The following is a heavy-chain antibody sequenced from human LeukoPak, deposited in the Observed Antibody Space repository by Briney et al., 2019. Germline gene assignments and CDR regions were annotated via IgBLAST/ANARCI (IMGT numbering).Heavy chain of an antibody. Sequence: GSLRLSCAASGFTFSSYATSWIRQPPGKGLEWIGEINHSGSTNYNPSLKSRVTISVDTPKNQFSLKLSSVTAADTAVYHCARGGVTTVTTGWFDPWGQGTLVTVSS. D-gene: IGHD4-17*01. V-gene: IGHV4-34*01. CDR3: ARGGVTTVTTGWFDP. J-gene: IGHJ5*02. CDR2: INHSGST. CDR1: GFTFSSYA.